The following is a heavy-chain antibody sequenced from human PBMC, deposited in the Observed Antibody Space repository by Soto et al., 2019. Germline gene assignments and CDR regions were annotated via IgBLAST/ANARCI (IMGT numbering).Heavy chain of an antibody. V-gene: IGHV1-69*02. J-gene: IGHJ4*02. D-gene: IGHD3-10*01. CDR3: ARGRPDGDHFDY. CDR2: IIPILGVA. CDR1: GTFSSYT. Sequence: QVQLVQSGTEVKKPGSSVKVSCKASGTFSSYTISWVRQAPGQGLEWMGRIIPILGVADYAQKLQGRVTITADKSTNTAYMELSSLRSEDTAVYYSARGRPDGDHFDYWGQGTLVTVSA.